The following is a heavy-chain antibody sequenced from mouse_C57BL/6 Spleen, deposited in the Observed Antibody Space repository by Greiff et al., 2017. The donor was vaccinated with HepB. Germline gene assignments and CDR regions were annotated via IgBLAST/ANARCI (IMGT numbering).Heavy chain of an antibody. CDR1: GFTFSSYG. J-gene: IGHJ2*01. V-gene: IGHV5-6*02. CDR2: ISSGGSYT. D-gene: IGHD1-1*01. CDR3: ARHEGGYYGSSYRYYFDY. Sequence: EVKLEESGGDLVKPGGSLKLSCAASGFTFSSYGMSWVRQTPDKRLEWVATISSGGSYTYYPDSVKGRFTISRDNAKNTLYLQMSSLKSEDTAMYYCARHEGGYYGSSYRYYFDYWGQGTTLTVSS.